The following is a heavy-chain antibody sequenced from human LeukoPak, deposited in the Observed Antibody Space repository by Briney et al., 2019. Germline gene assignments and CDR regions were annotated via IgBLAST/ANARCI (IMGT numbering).Heavy chain of an antibody. Sequence: SETLSLTCTVSGGSISSGSYYWGWIRQPPGKGLEWIGSIYYSGSTYYNPSLKSRVTISVDTSKNQFSLKLSSVTAADTAVYYCARELLWFGESLVDYWGQGTLVTVSS. CDR3: ARELLWFGESLVDY. V-gene: IGHV4-39*07. J-gene: IGHJ4*02. CDR2: IYYSGST. CDR1: GGSISSGSYY. D-gene: IGHD3-10*01.